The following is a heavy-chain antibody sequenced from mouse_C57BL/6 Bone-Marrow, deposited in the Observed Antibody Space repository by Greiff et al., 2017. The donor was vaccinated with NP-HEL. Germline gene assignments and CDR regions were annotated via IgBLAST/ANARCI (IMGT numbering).Heavy chain of an antibody. V-gene: IGHV2-6-1*01. CDR2: IWSDGST. CDR1: GFSLTSYG. D-gene: IGHD1-3*01. Sequence: VHLVESGPGLVAPSQSLSITCTVSGFSLTSYGVHWVCQPPGKGLEWLVVIWSDGSTTYNSALKSRLSISKDNSKSQVFLKMNSLQTDDTAMYYCARHNSPYYYAMDYWGQGTSVTVSS. CDR3: ARHNSPYYYAMDY. J-gene: IGHJ4*01.